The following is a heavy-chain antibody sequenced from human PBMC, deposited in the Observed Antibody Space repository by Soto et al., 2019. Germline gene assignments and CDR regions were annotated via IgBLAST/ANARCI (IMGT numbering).Heavy chain of an antibody. CDR1: GFSLSNARMG. CDR2: IFSNDEK. D-gene: IGHD3-22*01. J-gene: IGHJ2*01. V-gene: IGHV2-26*01. CDR3: AREITMIVVADPPLWYFDL. Sequence: QVTLKESGPVLVKPTETLTLTCTVSGFSLSNARMGVSWIRQPPGKALEWLAHIFSNDEKSYSTSLKSRLTISKDTSKSQVVLNMTNMDPVDTATYYCAREITMIVVADPPLWYFDLWGRGTLVTVSS.